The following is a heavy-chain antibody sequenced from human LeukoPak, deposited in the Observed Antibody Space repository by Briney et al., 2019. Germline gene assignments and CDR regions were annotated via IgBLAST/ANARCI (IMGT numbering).Heavy chain of an antibody. D-gene: IGHD3-22*01. CDR3: ARTYYYDSTGYLFYYYSMDV. Sequence: GGSLRLSCAASGFTFSNYAMHWVRQAPAKGLEWVAVISYDGSNKYYADSVKGRFTISRDNSKNTLYLQMNSLRPEDTAVYYCARTYYYDSTGYLFYYYSMDVWGQGTTVTVSS. V-gene: IGHV3-30-3*01. J-gene: IGHJ6*02. CDR2: ISYDGSNK. CDR1: GFTFSNYA.